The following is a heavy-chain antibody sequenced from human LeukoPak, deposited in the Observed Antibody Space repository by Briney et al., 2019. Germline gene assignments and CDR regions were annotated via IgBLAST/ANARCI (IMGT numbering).Heavy chain of an antibody. V-gene: IGHV4-30-2*01. D-gene: IGHD6-19*01. CDR2: IYHSGST. CDR1: GGSISSGGYS. Sequence: SQTLSLTCAVSGGSISSGGYSWSWIRQPPGKGLEWIGYIYHSGSTYYNPSLKSRVTISVDRSKNQFSLKLSSVTAADTAVYYCARGGRYGTVFDYWGQGTLVTVSS. J-gene: IGHJ4*02. CDR3: ARGGRYGTVFDY.